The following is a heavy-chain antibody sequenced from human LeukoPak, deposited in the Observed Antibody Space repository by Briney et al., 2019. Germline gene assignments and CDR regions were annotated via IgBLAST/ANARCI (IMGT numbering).Heavy chain of an antibody. CDR2: ISHSGSTI. J-gene: IGHJ5*02. V-gene: IGHV3-11*04. Sequence: PGGSLRLSCVASGFTFSDYYMSWIRQAPGKGLEWVSYISHSGSTIYYADSVKGRFTISRDNAKNSLFLQMDSLRAEDTSVYYCARRGSSSGYYFPWGQGTLVTVSS. CDR1: GFTFSDYY. D-gene: IGHD3-22*01. CDR3: ARRGSSSGYYFP.